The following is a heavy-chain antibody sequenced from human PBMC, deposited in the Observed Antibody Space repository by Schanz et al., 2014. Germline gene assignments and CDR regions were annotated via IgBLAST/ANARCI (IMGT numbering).Heavy chain of an antibody. D-gene: IGHD5-12*01. CDR3: ARDPNSVNEIDY. CDR1: GFTFNGHA. V-gene: IGHV3-21*04. Sequence: VQLVESGGGVVQPGGSLRLSCESSGFTFNGHAMHWVRQAPGKGLEWVSSISSSSSYIYYADSVKGRFTISRDNAKNSLYLQMNSLRVEDTAVYYCARDPNSVNEIDYWGQGTLVTVSS. J-gene: IGHJ4*02. CDR2: ISSSSSYI.